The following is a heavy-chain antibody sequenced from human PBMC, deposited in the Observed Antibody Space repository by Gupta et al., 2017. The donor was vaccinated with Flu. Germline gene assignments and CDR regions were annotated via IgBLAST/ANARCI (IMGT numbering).Heavy chain of an antibody. D-gene: IGHD3-10*01. CDR2: IWYDGSNK. CDR1: GFTFSSYG. CDR3: ARHPTDPITMVRGVSYYYYGMDV. Sequence: QVQLVESGGGVVQPGRSLRLSCAASGFTFSSYGMHWVHQAPGKGLEWVAVIWYDGSNKYYADSVKGRFTISRDNSKNTLYLQMNSLRAEDTAVYYCARHPTDPITMVRGVSYYYYGMDVWGQGTTVTASS. J-gene: IGHJ6*02. V-gene: IGHV3-33*01.